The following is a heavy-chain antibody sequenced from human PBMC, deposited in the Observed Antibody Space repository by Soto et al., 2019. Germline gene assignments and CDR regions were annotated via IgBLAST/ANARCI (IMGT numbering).Heavy chain of an antibody. J-gene: IGHJ5*02. CDR1: GGSISSGGYY. V-gene: IGHV4-31*03. D-gene: IGHD4-17*01. CDR3: ARDLDRSYGDSNWFDP. CDR2: IYYSGST. Sequence: SETLSLTCTVSGGSISSGGYYWSWIRQHPGKGLEWIGYIYYSGSTYYNPSLKGRVTISVDTSKNQFSLKLSSVTAADTAVYYCARDLDRSYGDSNWFDPWGQGTLVTVSS.